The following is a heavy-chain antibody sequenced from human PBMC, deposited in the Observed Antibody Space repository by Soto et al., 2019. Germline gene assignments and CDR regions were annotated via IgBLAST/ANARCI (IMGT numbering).Heavy chain of an antibody. CDR3: ARDSGYSYGSLDY. V-gene: IGHV3-30-3*01. CDR1: GFTFSSYA. Sequence: GGSLRLSCAASGFTFSSYAMHWVRQAPGKGLEWVAVISYDGSNKYYADSVKGRFTISRDNSKNTLYLQMNSLRAEDTAVYYCARDSGYSYGSLDYWGQGTLVNVS. J-gene: IGHJ4*02. D-gene: IGHD5-18*01. CDR2: ISYDGSNK.